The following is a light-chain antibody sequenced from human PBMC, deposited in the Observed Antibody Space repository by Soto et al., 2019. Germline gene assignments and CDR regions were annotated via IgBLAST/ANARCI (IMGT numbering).Light chain of an antibody. J-gene: IGKJ2*01. Sequence: DIQMTQSPSTLSASVGDRVTITCRASQSISSWLAWYQQKPGKAPKLLIYDASSLESGVPSRFSGSGSGTEFTLTISSLQPDDFATYYCQQYNKMYTFGQGTKV. CDR2: DAS. CDR1: QSISSW. CDR3: QQYNKMYT. V-gene: IGKV1-5*01.